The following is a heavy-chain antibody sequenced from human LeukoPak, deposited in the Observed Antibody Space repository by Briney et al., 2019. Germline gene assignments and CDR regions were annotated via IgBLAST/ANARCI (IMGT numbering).Heavy chain of an antibody. CDR3: ARAQYYIWSGYYSSFDP. J-gene: IGHJ5*02. Sequence: SETLCLTCTVSGGSISSGGYYWSWIRQHPGKGLEWIGYIYYSGSTYYNPSLKSRVTISVDTSKNQFSLKLSSVTAADTAVYYCARAQYYIWSGYYSSFDPWGQGTLVTVSS. CDR1: GGSISSGGYY. D-gene: IGHD3-3*01. V-gene: IGHV4-31*03. CDR2: IYYSGST.